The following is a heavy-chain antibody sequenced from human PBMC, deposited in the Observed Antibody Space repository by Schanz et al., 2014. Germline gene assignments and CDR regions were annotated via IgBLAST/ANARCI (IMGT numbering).Heavy chain of an antibody. Sequence: QVQLVESGGGVVQPGRSLRLSCAASGFTFSSYGMHWVRQAPGKGLEWVAVIWYDGNNKFYADSVKGRFIISRDNSKNTLDLQMNSLRDEDTALYYCARDRDAGGYDSWGQGTLVTVSS. CDR1: GFTFSSYG. D-gene: IGHD2-8*02. V-gene: IGHV3-33*01. CDR3: ARDRDAGGYDS. CDR2: IWYDGNNK. J-gene: IGHJ5*01.